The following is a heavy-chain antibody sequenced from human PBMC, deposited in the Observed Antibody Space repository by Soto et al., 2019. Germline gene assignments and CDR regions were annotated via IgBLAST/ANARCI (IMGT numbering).Heavy chain of an antibody. CDR3: AAGGGLPRYY. CDR2: IYHSGST. Sequence: GGSISSGGYSWSWIRQPPGKGLEWIGYIYHSGSTYYNPSLKSRVTISVDRSKNQFSLKLSSVTAADTAVYYCAAGGGLPRYYWGQGTLVTVSS. CDR1: GGSISSGGYS. J-gene: IGHJ4*02. V-gene: IGHV4-30-2*01. D-gene: IGHD5-12*01.